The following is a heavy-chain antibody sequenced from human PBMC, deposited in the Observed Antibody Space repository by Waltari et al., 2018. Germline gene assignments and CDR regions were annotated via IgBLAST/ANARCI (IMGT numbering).Heavy chain of an antibody. CDR1: GFTFSSSA. CDR2: ISYDGSNK. V-gene: IGHV3-30*01. CDR3: ARDPDAHYHFDY. Sequence: QVQLVESGGGVVQPGRSLRLSCAASGFTFSSSAVHWVRQAPGKGLEWVAVISYDGSNKYYADSVKGRFTISRDNSKNTLYLQMNSLRAEDTAVYYCARDPDAHYHFDYWGQGTLVTVSS. J-gene: IGHJ4*02. D-gene: IGHD1-26*01.